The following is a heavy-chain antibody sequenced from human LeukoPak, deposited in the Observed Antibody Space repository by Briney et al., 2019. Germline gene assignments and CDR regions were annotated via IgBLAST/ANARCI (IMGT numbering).Heavy chain of an antibody. CDR3: ARGVTSGAFDI. CDR1: GGSISSGYY. D-gene: IGHD2-21*02. CDR2: IYHSGST. V-gene: IGHV4-38-2*02. J-gene: IGHJ3*02. Sequence: PSETLSLTCTVSGGSISSGYYWGWIRQPPGKGLEWIGSIYHSGSTYYNPSLKSRVTISVDTSKNQFSLKLSSVTAADTAVYYCARGVTSGAFDIWGQGTMVTVSS.